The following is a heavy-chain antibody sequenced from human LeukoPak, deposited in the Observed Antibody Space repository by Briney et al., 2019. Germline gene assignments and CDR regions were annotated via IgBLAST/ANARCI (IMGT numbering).Heavy chain of an antibody. Sequence: PGGSLRLSCAASGFTVSTNYMTWVRQAPGKGLEWVSVIYSGGSTYYADSVKGRFTISRDNSKNTLYLQMNSLRAEDTAVYYCARNRYYGSGSYYPYYFDYWGQGTLVTVSS. D-gene: IGHD3-10*01. J-gene: IGHJ4*02. CDR2: IYSGGST. CDR1: GFTVSTNY. V-gene: IGHV3-53*01. CDR3: ARNRYYGSGSYYPYYFDY.